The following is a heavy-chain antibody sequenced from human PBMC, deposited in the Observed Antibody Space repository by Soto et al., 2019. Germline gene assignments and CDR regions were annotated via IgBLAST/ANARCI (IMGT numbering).Heavy chain of an antibody. CDR3: AKIKRPVAGIDAFDI. V-gene: IGHV3-30*18. CDR2: VSYEGNIQ. J-gene: IGHJ3*02. CDR1: GASFSAYA. Sequence: QGPLMESGGGVVQPGKSLRLSCVDSGASFSAYAMHWVRQAPGKGLEWVAGVSYEGNIQYYADSVKGRFTLSRDKSKATLILQMNSLTTEDTAVYFCAKIKRPVAGIDAFDIWGQGTTVTVSS. D-gene: IGHD6-19*01.